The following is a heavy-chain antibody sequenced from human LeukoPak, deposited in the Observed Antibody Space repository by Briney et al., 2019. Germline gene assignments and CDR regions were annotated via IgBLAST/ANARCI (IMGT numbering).Heavy chain of an antibody. CDR3: ARHRADRGVRVVDY. CDR1: GGSNSSSSYY. Sequence: SETLSLTCTVSGGSNSSSSYYWGWIRQPPGKGLEWIGSIYYSGSTYYNPSLRSRVTISVDTSKNQFSLKLSSVTAADTAVYYCARHRADRGVRVVDYWGLGTLVTVSS. D-gene: IGHD3-10*01. V-gene: IGHV4-39*01. J-gene: IGHJ4*02. CDR2: IYYSGST.